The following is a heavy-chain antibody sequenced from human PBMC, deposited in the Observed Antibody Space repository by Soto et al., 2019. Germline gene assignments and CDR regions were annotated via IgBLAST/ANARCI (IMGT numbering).Heavy chain of an antibody. CDR2: IYPGDSNT. CDR1: GYTFTSYW. D-gene: IGHD2-2*01. V-gene: IGHV5-51*01. CDR3: ARQGYCSTTACYAVDY. Sequence: EVQLVQSGAEVKKPGESLKISCKGSGYTFTSYWIGWVRQMPGKGLEWMGIIYPGDSNTRYSPSFQGQVTISADKSISTDYLQWGSLKATDTAMYFCARQGYCSTTACYAVDYWGQGTLVTVSS. J-gene: IGHJ4*02.